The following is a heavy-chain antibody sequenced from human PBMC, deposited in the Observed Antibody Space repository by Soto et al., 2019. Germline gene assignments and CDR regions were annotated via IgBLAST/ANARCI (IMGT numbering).Heavy chain of an antibody. V-gene: IGHV5-51*01. CDR1: GYTFTNSW. D-gene: IGHD5-12*01. CDR2: IFPSDSDT. J-gene: IGHJ4*02. Sequence: RGESLKISCKGSGYTFTNSWLGWVRQMPGKGLEWMGIIFPSDSDTRYSPSFQGQVTMSADKSISTAYLQWSSLKASDTAMYYCARHGYSGFDWPFDYWGQGTLVTVSS. CDR3: ARHGYSGFDWPFDY.